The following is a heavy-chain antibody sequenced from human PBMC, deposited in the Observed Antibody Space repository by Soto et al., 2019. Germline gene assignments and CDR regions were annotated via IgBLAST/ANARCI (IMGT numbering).Heavy chain of an antibody. V-gene: IGHV3-30*04. J-gene: IGHJ4*02. Sequence: ESGGGVVQPGRSLRLSCAASGFTFKSNAMHWVRQAPGKGLEWVAVISYDGSNKHYTDSVKGRFTISRDNSKNTLYLQMTGLRPEDTAVYYCTSSSVSDIVVVAAASELDYWGQGTLVTVSS. CDR1: GFTFKSNA. CDR3: TSSSVSDIVVVAAASELDY. CDR2: ISYDGSNK. D-gene: IGHD2-15*01.